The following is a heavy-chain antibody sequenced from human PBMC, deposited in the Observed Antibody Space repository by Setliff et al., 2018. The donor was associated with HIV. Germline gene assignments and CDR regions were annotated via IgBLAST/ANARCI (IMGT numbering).Heavy chain of an antibody. J-gene: IGHJ4*02. D-gene: IGHD1-26*01. V-gene: IGHV1-3*01. CDR2: INAGDDNT. CDR3: AGRSTRGKYYRDY. Sequence: ASVKVSCKASGYTFSTNAIHWVRQAPGQRLEWMGYINAGDDNTRYSQKFQGRVTITRDTSANTAYMELSSLSSVTAADTAMFYCAGRSTRGKYYRDYWGQGTLVTVSS. CDR1: GYTFSTNA.